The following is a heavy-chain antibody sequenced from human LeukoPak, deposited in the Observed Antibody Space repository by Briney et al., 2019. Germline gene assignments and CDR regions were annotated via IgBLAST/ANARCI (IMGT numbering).Heavy chain of an antibody. Sequence: SVKVSCKASGGTFSSYAISWVRQAPGQGLEWMGGIIPIFGTANYAQKFQGRVTITTDESTSTAYMELSSLRSEDTAVYYCARAKGRGGVIYYFDYWGQGTLVTVSS. CDR3: ARAKGRGGVIYYFDY. CDR2: IIPIFGTA. CDR1: GGTFSSYA. D-gene: IGHD3-10*01. J-gene: IGHJ4*02. V-gene: IGHV1-69*05.